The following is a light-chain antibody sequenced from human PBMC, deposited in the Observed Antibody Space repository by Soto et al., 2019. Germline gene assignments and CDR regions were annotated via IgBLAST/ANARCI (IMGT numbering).Light chain of an antibody. CDR1: SSAVGGYNY. CDR2: DVS. J-gene: IGLJ1*01. V-gene: IGLV2-14*03. Sequence: QSVLTQPASVSGSPGQSITTSCTGTSSAVGGYNYVSWYQQHPSKAPNLMIYDVSNRPSGVSNRFSGSKSGNTASLTISGLQAEDEADYYCSSYTSSSTYVFGTGTKVTVL. CDR3: SSYTSSSTYV.